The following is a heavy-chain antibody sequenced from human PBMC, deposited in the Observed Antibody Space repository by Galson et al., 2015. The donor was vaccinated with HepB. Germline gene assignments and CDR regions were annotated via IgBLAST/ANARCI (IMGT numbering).Heavy chain of an antibody. CDR1: GFTFSSYA. D-gene: IGHD3-3*01. CDR2: ISYDGSNK. Sequence: SLRLSCAASGFTFSSYAMHWVRQAPGKGLEWVAVISYDGSNKYYADSVKGRFTISRDNSKNTLYLQMNSLRAEDTAVYYCARVYQLGLDYDFWSGYWRGRGMDVWGQGTTVTVSS. CDR3: ARVYQLGLDYDFWSGYWRGRGMDV. V-gene: IGHV3-30-3*01. J-gene: IGHJ6*02.